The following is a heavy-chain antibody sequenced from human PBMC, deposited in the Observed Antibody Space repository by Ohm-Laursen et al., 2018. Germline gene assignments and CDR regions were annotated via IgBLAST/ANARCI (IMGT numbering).Heavy chain of an antibody. CDR2: IYYSGST. CDR1: GGSISSYY. J-gene: IGHJ4*02. CDR3: AGGNSGWSGRFDY. Sequence: SETLSLTCTVSGGSISSYYWSWIRQPPGKGLEWIGYIYYSGSTNYNPSLKSRVTISVDTSKNQFSLKLSSVTAADTAVYYCAGGNSGWSGRFDYWGQGTLVTVSS. V-gene: IGHV4-59*01. D-gene: IGHD6-19*01.